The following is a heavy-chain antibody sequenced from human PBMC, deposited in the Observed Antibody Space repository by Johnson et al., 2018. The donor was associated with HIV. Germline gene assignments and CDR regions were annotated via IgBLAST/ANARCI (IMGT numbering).Heavy chain of an antibody. CDR2: IKQDGSEK. V-gene: IGHV3-7*01. D-gene: IGHD6-6*01. J-gene: IGHJ3*02. CDR1: GFTFSSNY. Sequence: VQLVESGGGLVQPGGSLRLSCAASGFTFSSNYMSWVRQAPGKGLEWVANIKQDGSEKYYVDSVKGRFTISRDNSKNTLYLQMNSLRAEDTAVYYCARAGIAARPPTRPPDAFDIWGQGTMVTVSS. CDR3: ARAGIAARPPTRPPDAFDI.